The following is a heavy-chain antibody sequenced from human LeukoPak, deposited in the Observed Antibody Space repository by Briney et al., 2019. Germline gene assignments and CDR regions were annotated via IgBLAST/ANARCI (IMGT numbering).Heavy chain of an antibody. CDR2: IYSSGST. J-gene: IGHJ4*02. CDR1: GGSISSYY. Sequence: SSETLSLTCTVSGGSISSYYWTWIRQPPGKGLEWIGYIYSSGSTNYNPSLMGRVTLSVDTSKNQFSLKLSSVTAADTAVHYCARMVYSSGYYVFDYWGQGTLVSVSS. CDR3: ARMVYSSGYYVFDY. V-gene: IGHV4-59*01. D-gene: IGHD3-22*01.